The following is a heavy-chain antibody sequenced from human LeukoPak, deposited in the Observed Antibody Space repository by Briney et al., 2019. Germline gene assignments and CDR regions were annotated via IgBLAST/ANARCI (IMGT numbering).Heavy chain of an antibody. D-gene: IGHD6-6*01. Sequence: PGGSLRLSCAASGFTFSSYAMSWVRQAPGKGLEWGSAISGSGGSTYCADSVKGRFTISRDNSKNTLYLQMNSLRAEDTAVYYCAEVSSSSFDYWGQGTLVAVSS. CDR2: ISGSGGST. CDR1: GFTFSSYA. CDR3: AEVSSSSFDY. V-gene: IGHV3-23*01. J-gene: IGHJ4*02.